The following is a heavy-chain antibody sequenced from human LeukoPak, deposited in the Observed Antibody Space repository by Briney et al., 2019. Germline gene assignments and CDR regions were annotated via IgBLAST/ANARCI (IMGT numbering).Heavy chain of an antibody. CDR2: INWNGGST. CDR3: ARVRDIGYDTSTSD. D-gene: IGHD3-22*01. J-gene: IGHJ4*02. Sequence: GGSLRLSCAASGFTFDDYGMSWVRQAPGKGLEWVSGINWNGGSTGYADSVKGRFTVSRDNAKNSLYLQVNSLGAEDTAFYYCARVRDIGYDTSTSDWGQGTLVTVSS. V-gene: IGHV3-20*04. CDR1: GFTFDDYG.